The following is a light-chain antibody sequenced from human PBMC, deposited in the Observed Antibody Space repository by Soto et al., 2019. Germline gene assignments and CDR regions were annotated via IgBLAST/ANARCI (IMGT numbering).Light chain of an antibody. CDR1: SSDVGGYNY. Sequence: QSVLTQPASVSGSPGQSITISCTGTSSDVGGYNYVSWYQQHPGKAPKLMIYDVSNRPSGVSNRFSGSKSGNTASLTISGLQAEDEADYYCSSYTSSSTHYVFGTGTQLTVL. J-gene: IGLJ1*01. CDR2: DVS. CDR3: SSYTSSSTHYV. V-gene: IGLV2-14*01.